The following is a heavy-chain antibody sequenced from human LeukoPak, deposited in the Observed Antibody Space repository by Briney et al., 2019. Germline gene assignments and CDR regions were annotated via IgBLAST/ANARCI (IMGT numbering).Heavy chain of an antibody. CDR1: GFTFSSYA. CDR2: VNSNGSST. D-gene: IGHD5-12*01. CDR3: AKGGATICDN. V-gene: IGHV3-74*01. J-gene: IGHJ4*02. Sequence: PGGSLRLSCAASGFTFSSYAMSWVRQAPGKGLVWVSRVNSNGSSTNYADSVKGRFTISRDNAKNTLYLQMSSLRAEDTAVYYCAKGGATICDNWGQGTLVTVSS.